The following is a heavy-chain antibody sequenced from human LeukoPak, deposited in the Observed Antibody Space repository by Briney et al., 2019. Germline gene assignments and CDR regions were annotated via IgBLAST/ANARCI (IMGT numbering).Heavy chain of an antibody. J-gene: IGHJ5*02. CDR3: AREEITGTKRNNWFDP. Sequence: ASVKVSCKASGYTFTSYYMHWVRQAPGQGLEWMGIINPSGGSTSYAQKFQGRVTMTRDTSTSTVYMELSSLRSEDTAVYYCAREEITGTKRNNWFDPWGQGTLVTVSS. CDR2: INPSGGST. V-gene: IGHV1-46*01. D-gene: IGHD1-7*01. CDR1: GYTFTSYY.